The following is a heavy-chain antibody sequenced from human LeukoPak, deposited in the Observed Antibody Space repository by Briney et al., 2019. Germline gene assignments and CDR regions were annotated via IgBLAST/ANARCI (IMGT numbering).Heavy chain of an antibody. CDR2: INHSGST. J-gene: IGHJ4*02. CDR3: ARAPGRFIRYGDLLDY. D-gene: IGHD4-17*01. CDR1: GGSFSGYY. Sequence: KPSETLSLTCAVYGGSFSGYYWSWIRQPPGKGLEWIGEINHSGSTNYNPSLKSRVTISVDTSKNQFSLKLSSVTAADTAVYYCARAPGRFIRYGDLLDYWGQGTLVTVSS. V-gene: IGHV4-34*01.